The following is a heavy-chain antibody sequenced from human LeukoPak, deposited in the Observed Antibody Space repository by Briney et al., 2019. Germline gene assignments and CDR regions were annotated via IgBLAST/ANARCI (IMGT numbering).Heavy chain of an antibody. CDR2: MNPNSGNT. V-gene: IGHV1-8*03. D-gene: IGHD3-3*01. CDR3: ARGPPHYDFWSGYSYADY. CDR1: GYTFTSYD. Sequence: ASVKVSCKASGYTFTSYDINWVRQATGQGLEWMGWMNPNSGNTGYAQKFRGRVTITRNTSISTAYMELSSLRSEDTAVYYCARGPPHYDFWSGYSYADYWGQGTLVTVSS. J-gene: IGHJ4*02.